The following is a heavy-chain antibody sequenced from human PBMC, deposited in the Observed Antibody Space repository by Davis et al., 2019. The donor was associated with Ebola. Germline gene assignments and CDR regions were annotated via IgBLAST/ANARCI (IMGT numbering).Heavy chain of an antibody. J-gene: IGHJ6*02. V-gene: IGHV1-46*01. CDR2: INPNDGRT. Sequence: AASVKVSCKASGYTFTNYYMHWVRQAPGQGLEWMGMINPNDGRTIYAQKFQGRVTVTRDTSTTTVYMDLSSLRSEDTAVYYCARAMGDIVVVVAATPEYGMDVWGQGTTVTVSS. CDR1: GYTFTNYY. CDR3: ARAMGDIVVVVAATPEYGMDV. D-gene: IGHD2-15*01.